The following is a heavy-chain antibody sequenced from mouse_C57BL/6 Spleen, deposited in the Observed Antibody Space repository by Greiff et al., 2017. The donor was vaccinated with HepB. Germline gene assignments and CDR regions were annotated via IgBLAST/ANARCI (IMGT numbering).Heavy chain of an antibody. Sequence: LQESGPGLVKPSQSLSLTCTVTGYSITSGYGWNWIRQFPGNTLAWMGYISYSGSTNYNPSLKSRIYITRDTSKNQFLLQLNSVTTADTATYYCARTARIKYWCQGTALTVSS. J-gene: IGHJ2*01. V-gene: IGHV3-2*02. CDR2: ISYSGST. D-gene: IGHD1-2*01. CDR1: GYSITSGYG. CDR3: ARTARIKY.